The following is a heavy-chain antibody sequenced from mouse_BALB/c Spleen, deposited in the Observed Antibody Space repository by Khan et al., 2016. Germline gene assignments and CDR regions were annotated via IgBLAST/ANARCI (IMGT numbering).Heavy chain of an antibody. CDR1: GFNIKDTY. CDR2: IDPANGNT. Sequence: VQLQQSGADLVKPGASVKLSCTASGFNIKDTYIHWVKQRPEQALEWIGRIDPANGNTEYDPKFQGQATITADISSNPAYLQLSSLTSEDTDVYYCARIYYGGAYWGQGTQVTVSA. CDR3: ARIYYGGAY. J-gene: IGHJ3*01. D-gene: IGHD2-1*01. V-gene: IGHV14-3*02.